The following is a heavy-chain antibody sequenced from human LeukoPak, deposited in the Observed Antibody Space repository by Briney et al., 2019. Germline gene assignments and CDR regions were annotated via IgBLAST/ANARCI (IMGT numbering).Heavy chain of an antibody. V-gene: IGHV3-30*18. J-gene: IGHJ4*02. Sequence: GGSLRLSCAASGFTLSSYGMHWVRQAPGKGLEWVAVISYDGSNKYYADSVKGRFTISRDNSKNTLYLQMNSLRAKDTAVYYCAKDQCGGDCYYFDSWGQGTLVTVSS. CDR3: AKDQCGGDCYYFDS. CDR2: ISYDGSNK. D-gene: IGHD2-21*02. CDR1: GFTLSSYG.